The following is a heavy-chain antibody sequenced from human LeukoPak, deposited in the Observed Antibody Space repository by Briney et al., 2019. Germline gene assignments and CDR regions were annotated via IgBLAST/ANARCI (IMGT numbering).Heavy chain of an antibody. Sequence: PGGSLRLSCAASGFTFDDYAMHWVRQAPGKGLEWVSGISWNSGSIGYADSVKGRFTISRDNAKNSLYLQMNSLRAEDTALYYCARRGSSSWYYFDYWGQGTLVTVSS. CDR1: GFTFDDYA. V-gene: IGHV3-9*01. D-gene: IGHD6-13*01. J-gene: IGHJ4*02. CDR3: ARRGSSSWYYFDY. CDR2: ISWNSGSI.